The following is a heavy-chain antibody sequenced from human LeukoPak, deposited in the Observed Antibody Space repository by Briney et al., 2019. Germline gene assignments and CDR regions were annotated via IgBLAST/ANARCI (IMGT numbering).Heavy chain of an antibody. D-gene: IGHD6-6*01. V-gene: IGHV3-7*01. CDR2: IKQDGSQK. Sequence: GGSLRLSCAVSGFTFSSFWMNWVRQARGKGLESVANIKQDGSQKYYVDSVKGRFTISRDNAKNSLYLQMNSLRAEDTAVYYCARDLVRSDYWGQGTLVTVSS. CDR1: GFTFSSFW. CDR3: ARDLVRSDY. J-gene: IGHJ4*02.